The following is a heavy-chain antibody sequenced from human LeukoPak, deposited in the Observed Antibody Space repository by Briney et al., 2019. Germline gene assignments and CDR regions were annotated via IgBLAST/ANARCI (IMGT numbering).Heavy chain of an antibody. D-gene: IGHD2-2*01. V-gene: IGHV5-51*01. CDR3: ARKGQLPAAGAADI. Sequence: GESLKISCEASGYGFSSYWIGWVRQMPGKGLEWMGIIYPGDSDTRYSPSFQGQVTISADKSISTAYLQWSSLKASDTAMYYCARKGQLPAAGAADIWGQGTMVTVSS. CDR1: GYGFSSYW. CDR2: IYPGDSDT. J-gene: IGHJ3*02.